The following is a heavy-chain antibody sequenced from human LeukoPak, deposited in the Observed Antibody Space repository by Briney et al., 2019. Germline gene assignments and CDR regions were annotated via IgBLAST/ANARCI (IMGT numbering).Heavy chain of an antibody. D-gene: IGHD1-26*01. CDR1: GYTFTTYG. Sequence: ASVKVSCKASGYTFTTYGISWVRQAPGQGLEWMGWITGDSGKTKYGQNFQGRVTMTTDTSTSIAYMELRSLRSDDTAVYYCARVSVGVHDGFDIWGQGTMVTVSS. V-gene: IGHV1-18*01. CDR3: ARVSVGVHDGFDI. J-gene: IGHJ3*02. CDR2: ITGDSGKT.